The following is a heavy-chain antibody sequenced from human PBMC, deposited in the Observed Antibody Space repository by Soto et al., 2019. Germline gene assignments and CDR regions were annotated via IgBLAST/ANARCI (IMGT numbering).Heavy chain of an antibody. J-gene: IGHJ6*02. D-gene: IGHD2-8*01. CDR2: ITSGSSFI. CDR1: AFTFSSYS. V-gene: IGHV3-21*01. Sequence: GGSLRLPCVGSAFTFSSYSLNWVRQAPGKGLEWVSSITSGSSFIDYADSVKGRFTISRDDAKNSLFLQMSSLRADDTAVYYCARSQRNGAMDVWGQGTTVTVSS. CDR3: ARSQRNGAMDV.